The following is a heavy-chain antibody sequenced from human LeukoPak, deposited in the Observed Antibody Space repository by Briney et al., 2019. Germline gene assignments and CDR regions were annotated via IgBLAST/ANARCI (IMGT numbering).Heavy chain of an antibody. J-gene: IGHJ4*02. CDR1: GFTLNNYW. V-gene: IGHV3-7*01. CDR3: ARVGERDYNNGWFDY. D-gene: IGHD6-19*01. Sequence: GSLILSCAASGFTLNNYWMSWVRQAPGKGLEWVANIYQDGSLKHYVDSVKGRFTVSRDNAKNSLYLQMDSLRAEDTAVYYCARVGERDYNNGWFDYWAQGTLVTVSS. CDR2: IYQDGSLK.